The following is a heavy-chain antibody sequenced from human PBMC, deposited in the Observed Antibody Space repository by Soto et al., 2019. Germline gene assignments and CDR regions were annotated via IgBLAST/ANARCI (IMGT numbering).Heavy chain of an antibody. D-gene: IGHD3-22*01. J-gene: IGHJ4*01. V-gene: IGHV1-46*01. CDR2: INPNGVST. CDR1: GYTFTSYY. Sequence: GASVKVSCKASGYTFTSYYIHWVRQAPGQGLEWMGIINPNGVSTNYAQKFQGRVTMTRDTSTNTVYMELSNLSSEDTAVYYCARATMIVVVIGYWG. CDR3: ARATMIVVVIGY.